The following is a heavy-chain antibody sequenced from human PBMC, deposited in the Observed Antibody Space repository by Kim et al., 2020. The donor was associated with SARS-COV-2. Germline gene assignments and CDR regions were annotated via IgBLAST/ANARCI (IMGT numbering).Heavy chain of an antibody. J-gene: IGHJ6*03. Sequence: GGSLRLSCAASGFTFDDYAMHWVRQAPGKGLEWVSGINWNSVSIGYADSVKGRFTISRDNAKNSLYLQTNSLRAEDTALYFCAKEKLGYYMDVWGKGTTVTVSS. V-gene: IGHV3-9*01. CDR3: AKEKLGYYMDV. CDR2: INWNSVSI. CDR1: GFTFDDYA.